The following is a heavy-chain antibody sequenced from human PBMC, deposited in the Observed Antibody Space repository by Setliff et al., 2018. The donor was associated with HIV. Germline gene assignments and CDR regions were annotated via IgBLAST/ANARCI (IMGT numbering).Heavy chain of an antibody. CDR1: GYSFTNYW. CDR2: IYPGDSDT. V-gene: IGHV5-51*01. Sequence: GESLKISCKGSGYSFTNYWIGWVRQMPGKGLEWMGIIYPGDSDTRYSPSFQGQVTISADKSISTAYLQWSSLKASDTAMYYCARAGRGGGSYWTFDYWGQGTLVTVSS. J-gene: IGHJ4*02. CDR3: ARAGRGGGSYWTFDY. D-gene: IGHD1-26*01.